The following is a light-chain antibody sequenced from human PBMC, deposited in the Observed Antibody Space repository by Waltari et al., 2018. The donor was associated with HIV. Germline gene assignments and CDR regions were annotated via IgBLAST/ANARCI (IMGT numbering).Light chain of an antibody. J-gene: IGKJ4*01. Sequence: AIRMTQSPSSLSASTGDRVTITCRASQGISSYLAWYQQEPGKAPKFLIYAASTLESGGPSRFSGSVSGTDVTLTISRLQSEDFATYYCQQYYSYPLTFGGGTKVEIK. CDR2: AAS. CDR3: QQYYSYPLT. CDR1: QGISSY. V-gene: IGKV1-8*01.